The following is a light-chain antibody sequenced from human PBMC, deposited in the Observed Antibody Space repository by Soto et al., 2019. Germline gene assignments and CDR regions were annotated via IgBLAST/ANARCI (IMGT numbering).Light chain of an antibody. V-gene: IGKV1-12*01. CDR2: GAS. CDR3: QQANSFPIT. Sequence: DIQMTQSAPSVSTSVGNRLPITCRASQDVGKWLAWYQQKPGKAPTLLIHGASSLQSGVPPRYSGSGYGTDFTLTISSLQPEDFATYYCQQANSFPITFGQGTRLEIK. CDR1: QDVGKW. J-gene: IGKJ5*01.